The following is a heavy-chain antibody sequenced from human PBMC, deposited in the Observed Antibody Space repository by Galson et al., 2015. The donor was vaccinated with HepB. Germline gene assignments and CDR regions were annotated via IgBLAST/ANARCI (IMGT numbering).Heavy chain of an antibody. V-gene: IGHV3-7*03. J-gene: IGHJ5*02. CDR1: GFTFSTYW. D-gene: IGHD2-2*01. Sequence: LRLSCAASGFTFSTYWMSWVRQAPGRGLEWVASIKQDGSEKNYVDSVKGRFIISRDNAENSLSLQMNSLRAEDTAVYYCATERGYCSGTSCYFWFDPWGQGTLVTVSS. CDR2: IKQDGSEK. CDR3: ATERGYCSGTSCYFWFDP.